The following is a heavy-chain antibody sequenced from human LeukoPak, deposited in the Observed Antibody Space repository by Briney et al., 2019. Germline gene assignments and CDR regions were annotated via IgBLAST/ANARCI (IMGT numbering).Heavy chain of an antibody. D-gene: IGHD3-16*01. J-gene: IGHJ4*02. CDR3: ARVVGGGGFDY. V-gene: IGHV4-39*07. CDR2: IYYNGST. Sequence: SETLSLTCTVSGGSISSSSYYWGWIRQPPGKGLEWIGSIYYNGSTYYNPSLKSRVTISVDTSKNQFSLKLSSVTAADTAVHYCARVVGGGGFDYWGQGTLVTVSS. CDR1: GGSISSSSYY.